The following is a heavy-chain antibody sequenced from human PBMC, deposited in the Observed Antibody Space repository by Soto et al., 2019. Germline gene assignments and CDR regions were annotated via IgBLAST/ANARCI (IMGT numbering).Heavy chain of an antibody. CDR3: VRTSHYGSGSWNFDY. D-gene: IGHD3-10*01. Sequence: EVQLVESGGGLVQPGGSLRLSCAASGFTFSDHYMDWVRQAPGKGLEWVGRTRNKANSYSTEYAASVRGRFTISRDESKNSLYLQMNSLKTEDTGVYYCVRTSHYGSGSWNFDYWGQGTLVTVSS. J-gene: IGHJ4*02. CDR1: GFTFSDHY. V-gene: IGHV3-72*01. CDR2: TRNKANSYST.